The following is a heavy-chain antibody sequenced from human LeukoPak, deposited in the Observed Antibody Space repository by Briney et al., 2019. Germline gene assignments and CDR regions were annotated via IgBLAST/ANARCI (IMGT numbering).Heavy chain of an antibody. J-gene: IGHJ4*02. CDR2: IYYSGST. CDR1: GGSISSYY. Sequence: SETLSLTCTVSGGSISSYYWSWIRQPPGKGLEWIGYIYYSGSTNYNPSLKSRVTISVDTSKNQFPLKLSSVTAAGTAVYYCARARAPLEPLDYWGQGTLVTVSS. D-gene: IGHD1-1*01. CDR3: ARARAPLEPLDY. V-gene: IGHV4-59*01.